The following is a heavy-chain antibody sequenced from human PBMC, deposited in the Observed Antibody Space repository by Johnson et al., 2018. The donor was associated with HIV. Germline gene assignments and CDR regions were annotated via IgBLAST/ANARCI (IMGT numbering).Heavy chain of an antibody. J-gene: IGHJ3*02. CDR2: ISSDGRTI. CDR1: GFSFGDYY. D-gene: IGHD2-15*01. Sequence: QVQLVESGGGLVKPGGSLRLSCAASGFSFGDYYMSWIRQAPGKGLEWISYISSDGRTIDYADSVKGRFTISRDNGNNSLYLQMNSLRAEDAAVYYCTGRDLLRAFDIWGQGTMVTVSS. CDR3: TGRDLLRAFDI. V-gene: IGHV3-11*04.